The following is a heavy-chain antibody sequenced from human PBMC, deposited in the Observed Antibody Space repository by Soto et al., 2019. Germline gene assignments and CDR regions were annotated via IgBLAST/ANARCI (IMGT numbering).Heavy chain of an antibody. V-gene: IGHV3-23*01. J-gene: IGHJ4*02. Sequence: EVQLLESGGGLGQPGGSLKLSCAASGFTFSTYGLTWVRQASGKGLEWVSTITGSGATTYYADAVKGRFTISRDNSKNTLYLLMNSLRAEDTAVYHCAKHYRVACAAGCSDFDSWGQGTLVTVSS. CDR2: ITGSGATT. CDR3: AKHYRVACAAGCSDFDS. CDR1: GFTFSTYG. D-gene: IGHD2-15*01.